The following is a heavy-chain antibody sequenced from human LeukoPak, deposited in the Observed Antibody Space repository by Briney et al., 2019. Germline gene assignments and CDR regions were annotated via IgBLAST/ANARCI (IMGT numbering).Heavy chain of an antibody. CDR3: AKDLSGGDCPDY. J-gene: IGHJ4*02. V-gene: IGHV3-30*18. Sequence: GGSLRLSCAASAFTFSSYGMHWVRQAPGKGLEWVALISYDGSDKDYAKSVKGRFTISRDNSKNTLYLQMNSLRAEDTAVYYCAKDLSGGDCPDYWGQGTLVTVSS. D-gene: IGHD2-21*02. CDR1: AFTFSSYG. CDR2: ISYDGSDK.